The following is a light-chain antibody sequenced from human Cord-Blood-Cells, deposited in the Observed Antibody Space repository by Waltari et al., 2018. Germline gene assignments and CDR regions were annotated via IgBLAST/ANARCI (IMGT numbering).Light chain of an antibody. J-gene: IGKJ5*01. CDR3: QQRSNWPIT. Sequence: EIVLTQSPATLSLSLGERATLSCRASQSVSSYLAWYQQKPGQAPRLLIYDASNRATGIPARFSGSGSGTDFTLTISSLEPEDVAVYYCQQRSNWPITFGQGTRLELK. CDR1: QSVSSY. V-gene: IGKV3-11*01. CDR2: DAS.